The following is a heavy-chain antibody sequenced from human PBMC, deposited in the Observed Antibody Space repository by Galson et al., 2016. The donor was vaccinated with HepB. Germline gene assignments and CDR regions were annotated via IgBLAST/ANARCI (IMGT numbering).Heavy chain of an antibody. Sequence: SETLSLTCAVSGGSMSSDDWWSWVRQPPGQGLEWIGQILHSGRVNYTPSLASRVTISIDRSNYYFSLRLTSVTAADTALYYCARRYRGGLSDYWGQGTLVIVSS. J-gene: IGHJ4*02. CDR1: GGSMSSDDW. CDR3: ARRYRGGLSDY. V-gene: IGHV4-4*02. D-gene: IGHD6-25*01. CDR2: ILHSGRV.